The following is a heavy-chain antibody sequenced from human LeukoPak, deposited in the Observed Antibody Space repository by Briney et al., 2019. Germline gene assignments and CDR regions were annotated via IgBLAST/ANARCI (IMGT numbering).Heavy chain of an antibody. CDR2: ISWNSGSI. V-gene: IGHV3-9*01. J-gene: IGHJ4*02. Sequence: QPGRSLRLSCAASGFTFDDYAMHWVRQAPRKGLEWVSGISWNSGSIGYADSVKGRFTISRDNAKNSLYLQMNSLRAEDTALYYCAKDKSGYYFDYWGQGTLVTVSS. D-gene: IGHD3-10*01. CDR1: GFTFDDYA. CDR3: AKDKSGYYFDY.